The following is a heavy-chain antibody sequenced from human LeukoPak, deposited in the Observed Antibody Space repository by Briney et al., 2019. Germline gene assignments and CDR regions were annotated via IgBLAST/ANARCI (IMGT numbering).Heavy chain of an antibody. Sequence: ASVKVSCKASGYTFTSYGISWVRQAPGQGLEWMGWISAYNGNTNYAQKLQSRVTMTTDTSTSTAYMELRSLRSDDTAVYYCARSITIFGVVGSAGGYWGQGTLVTVSS. CDR3: ARSITIFGVVGSAGGY. J-gene: IGHJ4*02. CDR1: GYTFTSYG. D-gene: IGHD3-3*01. CDR2: ISAYNGNT. V-gene: IGHV1-18*01.